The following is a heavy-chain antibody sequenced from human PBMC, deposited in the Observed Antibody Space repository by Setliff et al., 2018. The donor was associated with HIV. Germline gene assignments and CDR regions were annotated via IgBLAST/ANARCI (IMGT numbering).Heavy chain of an antibody. J-gene: IGHJ4*02. V-gene: IGHV4-39*07. CDR1: GVSTSSSNYY. CDR3: ARQGNIVVVTSFDY. Sequence: PSETLSLTCTVSGVSTSSSNYYWGWVRQPPGKGLEWVGNVDYTGSTYYNPSLKSRVTISVDTSKNQFSLRLNSVTAADTAVYYCARQGNIVVVTSFDYWGQGTLVTVSS. CDR2: VDYTGST. D-gene: IGHD2-21*02.